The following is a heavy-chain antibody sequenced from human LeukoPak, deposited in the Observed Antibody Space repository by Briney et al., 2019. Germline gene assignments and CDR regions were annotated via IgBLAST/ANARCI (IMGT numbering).Heavy chain of an antibody. D-gene: IGHD2-2*01. CDR3: ARGGDIVVVPAALC. Sequence: PGGSLRLSCAASGFTFSSYSMNWVRQAPGKGLEWVSSISSSSSYIYYADSVKGRFTISRDNAKNSLYLQMNSLRAEDTAVYYCARGGDIVVVPAALCWGQGTLVTVSS. CDR1: GFTFSSYS. V-gene: IGHV3-21*04. J-gene: IGHJ4*02. CDR2: ISSSSSYI.